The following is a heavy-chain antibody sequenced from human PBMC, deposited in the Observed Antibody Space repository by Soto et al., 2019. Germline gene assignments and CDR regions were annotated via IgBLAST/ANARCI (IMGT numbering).Heavy chain of an antibody. Sequence: GGSLILSCAASGCIFSSYAMSWVRQAPGKGLEWVSAISGSGGSTYYADSVKGRFTISRDKSKNTLYLQMNSLRAEDMFLYYCEKEKTSTSCFKWFVNWCLGT. V-gene: IGHV3-23*01. J-gene: IGHJ5*02. CDR2: ISGSGGST. CDR1: GCIFSSYA. CDR3: EKEKTSTSCFKWFVN. D-gene: IGHD2-2*01.